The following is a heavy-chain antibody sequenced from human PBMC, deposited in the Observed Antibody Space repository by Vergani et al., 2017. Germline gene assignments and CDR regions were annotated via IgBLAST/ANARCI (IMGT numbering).Heavy chain of an antibody. CDR1: GFTFDDYA. V-gene: IGHV3-9*01. CDR2: ISWNGGSI. CDR3: AKDFFEQQLGDAFDI. D-gene: IGHD6-13*01. Sequence: EVQLVESGGGLVQPGRSLRLSCAASGFTFDDYAMHWVRQAPGKGLEWVSGISWNGGSIGYADSVKGRFTISSDNAKTSLYLQMHSLRAEDTALYYCAKDFFEQQLGDAFDIWGQGTMVTVSS. J-gene: IGHJ3*02.